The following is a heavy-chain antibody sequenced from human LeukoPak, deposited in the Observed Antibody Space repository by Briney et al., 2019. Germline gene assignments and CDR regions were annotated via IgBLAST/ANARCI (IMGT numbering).Heavy chain of an antibody. J-gene: IGHJ4*02. V-gene: IGHV3-23*01. D-gene: IGHD6-13*01. CDR3: ARPKQQMVPSYEY. CDR2: ISGSGGST. Sequence: GGSLRLSCAASGFTFSSYAMSWVRQAPGKGLEWVSAISGSGGSTYYADSVKGRFTISRDNSKNTLYLQVDSLRAEDTALYYCARPKQQMVPSYEYWGQGTLVTVSS. CDR1: GFTFSSYA.